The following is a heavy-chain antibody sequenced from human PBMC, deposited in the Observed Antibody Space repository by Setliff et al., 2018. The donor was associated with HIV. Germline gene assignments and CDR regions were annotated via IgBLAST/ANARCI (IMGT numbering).Heavy chain of an antibody. J-gene: IGHJ5*02. CDR3: VRGHCNSDKCWYTWFDP. Sequence: ASVKVSCKASGYTFSTYGISWVRQAPGQGLEWMGWIGSYSGFTIYAQKFQDRLTMTTDTSTTTASMELRSLRSDDTAVYYCVRGHCNSDKCWYTWFDPWGQGTLVTVS. V-gene: IGHV1-18*01. CDR2: IGSYSGFT. CDR1: GYTFSTYG. D-gene: IGHD2-2*01.